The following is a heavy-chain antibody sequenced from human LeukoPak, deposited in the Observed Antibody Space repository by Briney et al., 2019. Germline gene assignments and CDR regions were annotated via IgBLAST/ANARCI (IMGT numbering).Heavy chain of an antibody. V-gene: IGHV4-61*08. CDR2: IYYSGST. D-gene: IGHD3-16*02. Sequence: PSETLSLTCTVSGGSISSGGYYWSWIRQPPGKGLEWIGYIYYSGSTNYNPSLKSRVTISVDTSKNQFSLKLSSVTAADTAVYYCAREEGHGMITFGGVIASDKNAFDIWGQGTMVTVSS. CDR1: GGSISSGGYY. J-gene: IGHJ3*02. CDR3: AREEGHGMITFGGVIASDKNAFDI.